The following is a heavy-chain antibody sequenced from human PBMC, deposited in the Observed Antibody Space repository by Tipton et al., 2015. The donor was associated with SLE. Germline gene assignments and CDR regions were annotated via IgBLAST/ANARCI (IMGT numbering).Heavy chain of an antibody. CDR3: AKDHRDSSSWEGYFQH. CDR2: INHSGST. D-gene: IGHD6-13*01. CDR1: GGSFSGYY. Sequence: TLSLTCAVYGGSFSGYYWSWIRQPPGKGLEWIGEINHSGSTNYNPSLKSRVTISVDTSKNQFSLKLSSVTAADTAVYYCAKDHRDSSSWEGYFQHWGQGTLVTVSS. V-gene: IGHV4-34*01. J-gene: IGHJ1*01.